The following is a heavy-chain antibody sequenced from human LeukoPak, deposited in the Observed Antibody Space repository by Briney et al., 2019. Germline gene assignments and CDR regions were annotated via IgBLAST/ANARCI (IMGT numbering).Heavy chain of an antibody. D-gene: IGHD1-1*01. CDR2: IHYSGST. V-gene: IGHV4-59*08. CDR1: HDSISNYY. Sequence: SETLSLTCTVSHDSISNYYWSWIRQPPGMGLEWIGYIHYSGSTNYNPSLKSRVTMSTDTSKNQFSLKLSSVTAADTAVYYYARHSGTQGGAFDIWGQGTMVTVSS. J-gene: IGHJ3*02. CDR3: ARHSGTQGGAFDI.